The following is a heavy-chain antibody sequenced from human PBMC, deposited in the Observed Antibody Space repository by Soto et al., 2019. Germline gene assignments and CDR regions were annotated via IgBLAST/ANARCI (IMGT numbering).Heavy chain of an antibody. CDR2: ISSSSSTI. J-gene: IGHJ4*02. Sequence: PGGSLRLSCAVSGFTFSSYSMNWVRQAPGKGLEWISYISSSSSTIYYADSVKGRFSISRDNAKNSLYLQMNSLRAEDTAVYYCARDRGYTYGYPNYWGQGTLVTVSS. V-gene: IGHV3-48*01. CDR1: GFTFSSYS. D-gene: IGHD5-18*01. CDR3: ARDRGYTYGYPNY.